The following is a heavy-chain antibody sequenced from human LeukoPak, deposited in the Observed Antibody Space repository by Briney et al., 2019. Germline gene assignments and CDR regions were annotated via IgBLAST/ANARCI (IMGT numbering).Heavy chain of an antibody. CDR1: GGTFSSYA. D-gene: IGHD4-23*01. CDR3: ARSNSGGNPLVDAFDI. Sequence: SVKVSCKASGGTFSSYAISWVRQAPGQGLEWMGGIIPIFGTANYAQKFQGRVTITTDESTSAAYMELSSLRSEDTAVYYCARSNSGGNPLVDAFDIWGQGTMVTVSS. J-gene: IGHJ3*02. CDR2: IIPIFGTA. V-gene: IGHV1-69*05.